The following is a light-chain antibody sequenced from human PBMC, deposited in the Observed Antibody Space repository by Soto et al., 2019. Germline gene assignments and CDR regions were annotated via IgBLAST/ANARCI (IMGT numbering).Light chain of an antibody. CDR2: EVT. CDR3: TSYTSSITYV. CDR1: RSDVGGYNY. V-gene: IGLV2-14*03. Sequence: QSVLTQPASVSGSPGQSITISCTGTRSDVGGYNYVSWYQQHPGKAPKVMIYEVTYRPAGVSNRFSGSKSGNTAYLTISGLQAEDAADYYCTSYTSSITYVFGTGTKVTVL. J-gene: IGLJ1*01.